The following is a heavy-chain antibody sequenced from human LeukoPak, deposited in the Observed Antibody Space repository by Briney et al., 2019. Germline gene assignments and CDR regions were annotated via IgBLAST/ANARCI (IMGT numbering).Heavy chain of an antibody. V-gene: IGHV1-58*02. D-gene: IGHD6-13*01. Sequence: SVKVSCKASGFTFTSSAMQWVRQARGQRREGIGWIVVGSGNTNYAQKFQERVTITRDMSTSTAYMELSSLRSEDTAVYYCAAVVAAAGRPEPNYFDYWGQGTLVTVSS. CDR1: GFTFTSSA. CDR2: IVVGSGNT. J-gene: IGHJ4*02. CDR3: AAVVAAAGRPEPNYFDY.